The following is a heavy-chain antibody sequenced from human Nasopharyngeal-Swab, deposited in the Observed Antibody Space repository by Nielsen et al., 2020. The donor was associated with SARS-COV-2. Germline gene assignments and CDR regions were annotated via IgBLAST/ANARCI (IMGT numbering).Heavy chain of an antibody. D-gene: IGHD7-27*01. CDR2: INPNSGGT. Sequence: ASVKVSCKASGYTFTGYYMHWVRQAPGQGLEWMGWINPNSGGTNYAQKFQGWVTMTRDTSISTAYMELSRLRSDDTAVYYCARGVNWGSLDWFDPWGQGTLVTASS. CDR1: GYTFTGYY. V-gene: IGHV1-2*04. CDR3: ARGVNWGSLDWFDP. J-gene: IGHJ5*02.